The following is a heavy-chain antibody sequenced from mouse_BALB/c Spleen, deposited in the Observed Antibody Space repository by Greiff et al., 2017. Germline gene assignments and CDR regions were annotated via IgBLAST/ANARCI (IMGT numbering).Heavy chain of an antibody. V-gene: IGHV5-6-2*01. CDR1: GFTFSSYY. CDR3: ARSPYGSEGDAMDY. Sequence: EVMLVESGGGLVKPGGSLKLSCAASGFTFSSYYMSWVRQTPEKRLELVAAINSNGGSTYYPDTVKGRFTISRDNAKNTLYLQMSSLKSEDTALYYCARSPYGSEGDAMDYWGQGTSVTVSS. J-gene: IGHJ4*01. D-gene: IGHD1-1*01. CDR2: INSNGGST.